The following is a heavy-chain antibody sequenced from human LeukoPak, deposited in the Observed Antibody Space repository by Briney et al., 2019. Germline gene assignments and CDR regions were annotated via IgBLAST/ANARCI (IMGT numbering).Heavy chain of an antibody. CDR1: GGSISSSSYY. CDR2: IYYSGST. D-gene: IGHD6-13*01. V-gene: IGHV4-39*07. J-gene: IGHJ6*03. CDR3: ARRCIAAAGTLYYYYYYMDV. Sequence: SETLSLTCTVSGGSISSSSYYWGWIRQPPGTGLEWIGSIYYSGSTYYNPSLKSRVTISVDTSKNQFSLKLSSVTAADTAVYYCARRCIAAAGTLYYYYYYMDVWGKGTTVTISS.